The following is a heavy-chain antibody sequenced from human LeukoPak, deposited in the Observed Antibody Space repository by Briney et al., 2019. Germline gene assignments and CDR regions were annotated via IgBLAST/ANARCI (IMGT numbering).Heavy chain of an antibody. D-gene: IGHD4-17*01. Sequence: SETLSLTCTVSGGSISRYYWSWIRQPPGKGLEWIGYIYYSGSTNYNPSLKSRVTISVDTSKNQFPLKLSSVTAADTAVYYCARDYGDYGHYYYYGMDVWGQGTTVTVSS. CDR1: GGSISRYY. V-gene: IGHV4-59*01. CDR3: ARDYGDYGHYYYYGMDV. J-gene: IGHJ6*02. CDR2: IYYSGST.